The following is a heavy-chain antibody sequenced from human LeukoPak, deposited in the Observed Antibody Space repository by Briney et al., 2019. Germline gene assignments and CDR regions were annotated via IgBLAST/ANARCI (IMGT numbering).Heavy chain of an antibody. D-gene: IGHD3-9*01. V-gene: IGHV1-69*13. CDR2: IIPIFGTA. J-gene: IGHJ4*02. CDR1: GGTFSSYA. CDR3: AISLVLRYFDWLPGT. Sequence: GASVKVSCKASGGTFSSYAISWVRQAPGQGLEWMGGIIPIFGTANYAQKFQGRVTITADESTSTAYMELSSLRSEDTAVYYYAISLVLRYFDWLPGTWGQGTLVTVSS.